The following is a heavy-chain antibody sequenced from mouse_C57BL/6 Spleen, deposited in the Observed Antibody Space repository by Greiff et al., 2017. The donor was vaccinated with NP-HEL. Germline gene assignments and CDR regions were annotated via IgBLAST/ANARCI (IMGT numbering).Heavy chain of an antibody. Sequence: VQLQQSGAELVRPGTSVKVSCKASGYAFTNYLIEWVKQRPGQGLEWIGVINPGSGGTNYNEKFKGKATMTADKSSSTAYMQLSSLTDEDSAVYFCARASVVADYYAMDYWGQGTSVTVSS. CDR2: INPGSGGT. D-gene: IGHD1-1*01. CDR3: ARASVVADYYAMDY. V-gene: IGHV1-54*01. J-gene: IGHJ4*01. CDR1: GYAFTNYL.